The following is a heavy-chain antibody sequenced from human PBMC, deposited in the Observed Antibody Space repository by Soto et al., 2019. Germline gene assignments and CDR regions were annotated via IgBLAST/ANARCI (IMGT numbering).Heavy chain of an antibody. J-gene: IGHJ3*02. Sequence: EGQLVESGGGLVKPGGSLRLSCAASSGFTFSSAWMSWVRQAPGKGLEWVGRIKSKTDGGTTDYAAPVKGRFTISRDDAKTTVNLQMNSLKTEDTGVYYCTTDRAFDIWGQGTMVTVSS. CDR2: IKSKTDGGTT. V-gene: IGHV3-15*01. CDR3: TTDRAFDI. CDR1: SGFTFSSAW.